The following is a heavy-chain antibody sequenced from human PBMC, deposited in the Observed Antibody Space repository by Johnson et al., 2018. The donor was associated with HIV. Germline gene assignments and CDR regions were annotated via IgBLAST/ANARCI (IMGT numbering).Heavy chain of an antibody. J-gene: IGHJ3*02. D-gene: IGHD1-26*01. CDR3: ARLRGSWDEDAFDI. CDR1: GFTFSSYW. Sequence: VQLVESGGGLVQPGWSLRLSCAASGFTFSSYWMSWVRQAPGKGLEWVANIKQDGSEKYYVDSVKGRFTISRDNAKNSLYLQMNSLRAEDTAVYYWARLRGSWDEDAFDIWGHGTMVTVSS. CDR2: IKQDGSEK. V-gene: IGHV3-7*01.